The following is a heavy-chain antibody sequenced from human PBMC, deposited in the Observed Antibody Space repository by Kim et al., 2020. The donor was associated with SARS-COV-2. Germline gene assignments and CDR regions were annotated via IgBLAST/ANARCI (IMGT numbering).Heavy chain of an antibody. V-gene: IGHV4-31*03. CDR3: ARGQRLDY. CDR2: ISYSGNP. Sequence: SETLSLTCSVSGGSIRSGGKFWTWIRQHPAKGLEWIGYISYSGNPHYSPSLRSRVSISLQTSENQFSLELTSVTAADTAVYYCARGQRLDYWGQGILVTVSS. J-gene: IGHJ4*02. CDR1: GGSIRSGGKF. D-gene: IGHD2-2*01.